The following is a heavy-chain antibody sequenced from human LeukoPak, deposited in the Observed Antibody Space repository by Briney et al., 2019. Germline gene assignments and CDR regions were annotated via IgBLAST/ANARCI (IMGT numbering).Heavy chain of an antibody. V-gene: IGHV1-69*13. CDR2: IIPIFGTA. CDR3: ARDLQYCTNGVCSRRYPS. CDR1: GGTFSSYA. Sequence: GASVKVSCKASGGTFSSYAISWVRQAPGQGLEWMGGIIPIFGTANYAQKFQGRVTITADESTSTAYMELSSPRSEDTAVYYCARDLQYCTNGVCSRRYPSWGQGTLVTVSS. D-gene: IGHD2-8*01. J-gene: IGHJ5*02.